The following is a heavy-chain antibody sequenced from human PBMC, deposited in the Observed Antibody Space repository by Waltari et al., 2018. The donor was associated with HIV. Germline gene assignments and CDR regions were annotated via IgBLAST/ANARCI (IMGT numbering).Heavy chain of an antibody. D-gene: IGHD3-10*01. CDR2: VDTSGNT. Sequence: QVQLQESGPGLVRPSQTLSLTCTVSGGSITSGSYYLSWIRQPAGKELEWIGRVDTSGNTDYNPSLRSRVTLSVDTSNNQFSLKLSSLTAADTAVYYCARALDYYESGSFPWWFFDLWGRGTLVTVSS. V-gene: IGHV4-61*02. CDR3: ARALDYYESGSFPWWFFDL. CDR1: GGSITSGSYY. J-gene: IGHJ2*01.